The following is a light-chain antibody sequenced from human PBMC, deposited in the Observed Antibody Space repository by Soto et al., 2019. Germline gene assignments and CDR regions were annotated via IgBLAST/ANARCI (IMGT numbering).Light chain of an antibody. Sequence: QSVLTQPPSVSGAPGQRVTISCTGSSSNIGAGYDVHWYQQLPGTAPKLLICGNSNRPSGVPDRFSGSKSGTSASLAITGVQAEDEADYYCQSYDSSLSGVGFGGGTKLTVL. CDR1: SSNIGAGYD. CDR3: QSYDSSLSGVG. CDR2: GNS. V-gene: IGLV1-40*01. J-gene: IGLJ2*01.